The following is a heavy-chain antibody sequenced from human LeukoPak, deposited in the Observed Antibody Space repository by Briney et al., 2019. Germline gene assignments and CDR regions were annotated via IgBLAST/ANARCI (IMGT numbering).Heavy chain of an antibody. CDR1: GFTFSSYW. CDR2: INSDGSST. V-gene: IGHV3-74*01. D-gene: IGHD3/OR15-3a*01. J-gene: IGHJ4*02. Sequence: PGGSLRLSCAASGFTFSSYWMHWVRQAPGKGLVWVSRINSDGSSTSYADSVKGRFTISRDNSKNTLYLQMNSLRAEDTAVYYCAKDGRAHDYGDYWGQGTLVTVSS. CDR3: AKDGRAHDYGDY.